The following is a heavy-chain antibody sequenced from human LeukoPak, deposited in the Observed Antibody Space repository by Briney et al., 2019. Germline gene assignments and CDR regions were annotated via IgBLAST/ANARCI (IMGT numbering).Heavy chain of an antibody. CDR2: IIPIFGTA. J-gene: IGHJ4*02. Sequence: SVKVSCKASGGTFSSYATSWVRQAPGQGLEWMGGIIPIFGTANYAQKFQGRVTITADESTSTAYMELSSLRSEDTAVYYCAREGEASIVGATGTFDYWGQGTLVTVSS. D-gene: IGHD1-26*01. CDR1: GGTFSSYA. V-gene: IGHV1-69*13. CDR3: AREGEASIVGATGTFDY.